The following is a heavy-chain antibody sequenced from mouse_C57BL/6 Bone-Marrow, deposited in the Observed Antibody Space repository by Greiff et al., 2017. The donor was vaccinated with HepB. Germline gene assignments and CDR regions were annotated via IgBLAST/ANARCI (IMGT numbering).Heavy chain of an antibody. V-gene: IGHV10-1*01. CDR3: VRHRDAHWYFDV. CDR2: IRSKSNNYAT. D-gene: IGHD3-3*01. J-gene: IGHJ1*03. CDR1: GFSFNTYA. Sequence: EVQVVESGGGLVQPKGSLKLSCAASGFSFNTYAMNWVRQAPGKGLEWVARIRSKSNNYATYYADSVKDRFTISRDDSESMLYLQMNNLKTEDTAMYYCVRHRDAHWYFDVWGTGTTVTVSS.